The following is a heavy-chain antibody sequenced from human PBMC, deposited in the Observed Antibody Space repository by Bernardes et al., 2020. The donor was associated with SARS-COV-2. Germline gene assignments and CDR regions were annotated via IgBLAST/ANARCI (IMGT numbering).Heavy chain of an antibody. CDR1: GYTFTGYY. CDR3: ARDGEITMVRGGYYYYGMDV. V-gene: IGHV1-2*04. CDR2: INPNSGGT. Sequence: ASVKVSCKASGYTFTGYYMHWVRQAPGQGLEWMGWINPNSGGTNYAQKFQGWVTMTRDTSISTAYMELSRLRSDDTAVYYCARDGEITMVRGGYYYYGMDVWGQGTTVTVSS. J-gene: IGHJ6*02. D-gene: IGHD3-10*01.